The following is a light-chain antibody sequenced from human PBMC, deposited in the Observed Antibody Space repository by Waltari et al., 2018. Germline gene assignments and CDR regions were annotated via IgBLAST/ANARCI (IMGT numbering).Light chain of an antibody. CDR2: GAS. J-gene: IGKJ1*01. Sequence: EIVLTQSPGTLSLSPGVSATLSCRTSQSVNRALAWYQQKPGQAPRLLIYGASNRATGIPDRFSGSGSGTDFSLTINSLEPEDFAVYYCQHYLRLPVTFGQGTKVEVK. V-gene: IGKV3-20*01. CDR3: QHYLRLPVT. CDR1: QSVNRA.